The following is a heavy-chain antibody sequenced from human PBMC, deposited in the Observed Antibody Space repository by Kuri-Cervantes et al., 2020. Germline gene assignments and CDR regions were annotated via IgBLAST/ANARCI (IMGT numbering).Heavy chain of an antibody. CDR1: GGSISSYY. J-gene: IGHJ4*02. Sequence: SGTLSLTCTASGGSISSYYWSWIRQPPGKGLEWIGYIYYSGSTNYNPSLKSRVTISVDTSKNQFSLKLSSVTAADTAVYYCARDSNGDYYGSGSYYKTKNFDYWGQGTLVTVSS. D-gene: IGHD3-10*01. CDR3: ARDSNGDYYGSGSYYKTKNFDY. CDR2: IYYSGST. V-gene: IGHV4-59*01.